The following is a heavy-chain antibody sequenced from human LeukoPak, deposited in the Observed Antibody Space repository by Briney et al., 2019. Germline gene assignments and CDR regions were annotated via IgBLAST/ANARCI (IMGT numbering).Heavy chain of an antibody. Sequence: ASVKVSCKASGYTFTSYYMYWVRQAPGQGLEWMGIINPSGGSTSYAQKFQGRVTMTRDTSTSTVYMELSSLRSEDTAVYYCARRAPPPYYYDSSGYLGGPFDYWGQGTLVTVSS. J-gene: IGHJ4*02. CDR2: INPSGGST. V-gene: IGHV1-46*01. CDR3: ARRAPPPYYYDSSGYLGGPFDY. CDR1: GYTFTSYY. D-gene: IGHD3-22*01.